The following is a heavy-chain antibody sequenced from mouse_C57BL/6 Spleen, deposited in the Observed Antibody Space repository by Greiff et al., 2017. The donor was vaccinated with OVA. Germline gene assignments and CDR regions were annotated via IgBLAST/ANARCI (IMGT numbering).Heavy chain of an antibody. Sequence: VQLQQSGAELVMPGASVKLSCKASGYTFTSYWMHWVKQRPGQGLEWIGEIDPSDSYTNYNQKFKGKSTLTVDKSSSTAYMQLSSLTSEDSADYYGASHLGQDWYFDVWGTGTTVTVSS. CDR1: GYTFTSYW. J-gene: IGHJ1*03. CDR2: IDPSDSYT. D-gene: IGHD4-1*01. V-gene: IGHV1-69*01. CDR3: ASHLGQDWYFDV.